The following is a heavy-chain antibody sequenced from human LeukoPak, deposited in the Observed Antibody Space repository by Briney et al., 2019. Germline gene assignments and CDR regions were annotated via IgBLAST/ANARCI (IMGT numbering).Heavy chain of an antibody. D-gene: IGHD5-18*01. V-gene: IGHV4-34*01. CDR2: INHSGST. J-gene: IGHJ4*02. Sequence: SETLSLTCAVYGGSFSGYYWSWIRQPPGKGLEWIGEINHSGSTNYNPSLKSRVTISVDTSKNQFSLKLSSVTAADTAVYYCARARHSYGTRRFDYWGQGTLATVSS. CDR3: ARARHSYGTRRFDY. CDR1: GGSFSGYY.